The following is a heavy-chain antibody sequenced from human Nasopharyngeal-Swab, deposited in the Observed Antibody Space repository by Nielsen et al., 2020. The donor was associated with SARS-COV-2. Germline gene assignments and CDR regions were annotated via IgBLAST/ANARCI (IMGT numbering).Heavy chain of an antibody. CDR3: ARERYSSSWYFDY. D-gene: IGHD6-13*01. Sequence: GGSLRLSCAASGFTFSSYSMNWVRQAPGKGLEWVSSVSSSGSYISYADSLKGRFTISRDNSKNTLYLQMNSLRAEDTAVYYCARERYSSSWYFDYWGQGTRVTVSS. V-gene: IGHV3-21*01. CDR1: GFTFSSYS. CDR2: VSSSGSYI. J-gene: IGHJ4*02.